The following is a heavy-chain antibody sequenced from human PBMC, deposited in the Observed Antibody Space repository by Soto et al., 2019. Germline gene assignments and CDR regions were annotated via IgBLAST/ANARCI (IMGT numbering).Heavy chain of an antibody. J-gene: IGHJ6*01. Sequence: EVQLLESGGGLVQRGGSLRLSCAASGFTFSSCAMSWVRQAPGKGLEWVSSISGSGATTYYADSGKGWLTISRDNSKETQNLEINNLGADDTAVYYCAKKGALRPSNHFYELEVWGQGTTVTVSS. CDR3: AKKGALRPSNHFYELEV. CDR2: ISGSGATT. D-gene: IGHD5-12*01. V-gene: IGHV3-23*01. CDR1: GFTFSSCA.